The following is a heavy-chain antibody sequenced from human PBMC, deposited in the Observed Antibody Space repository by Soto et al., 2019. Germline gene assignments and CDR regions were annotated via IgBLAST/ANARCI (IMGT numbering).Heavy chain of an antibody. CDR1: GGTFSSYA. CDR3: ARVPTIYCSSTSCYTAWFDP. CDR2: ISAYNGNT. Sequence: ASVKVSCKASGGTFSSYAISWVRQAPGQGLEWMGGISAYNGNTNYAQKLQGRVTMTTDTSTSTAYMELRSLRSDDTAVYYCARVPTIYCSSTSCYTAWFDPWGQGTLVTVS. J-gene: IGHJ5*02. D-gene: IGHD2-2*02. V-gene: IGHV1-18*01.